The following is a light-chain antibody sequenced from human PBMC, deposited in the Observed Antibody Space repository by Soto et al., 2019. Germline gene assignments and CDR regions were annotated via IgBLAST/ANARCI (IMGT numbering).Light chain of an antibody. CDR3: SSYTSSSNSVV. CDR1: SSDVGGYNY. J-gene: IGLJ2*01. V-gene: IGLV2-14*01. CDR2: DVS. Sequence: QYALTQPASVSGSPGQSITISCTGTSSDVGGYNYVSWYQQHPGKAPKLMIYDVSNRPSGVSNRFSGSKSGNTASLTISGLQAEDEADYYCSSYTSSSNSVVFGGGTKLTVL.